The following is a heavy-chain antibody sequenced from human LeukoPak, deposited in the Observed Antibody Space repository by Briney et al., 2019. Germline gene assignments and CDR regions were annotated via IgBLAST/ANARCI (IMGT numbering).Heavy chain of an antibody. CDR2: ISSSSSTI. J-gene: IGHJ4*02. D-gene: IGHD3-22*01. Sequence: GGSLRLSCAASGFTFSSYSMNWVRQAPGKGLEWVSYISSSSSTIYYADSVKGRFTISRDNAKNSLYLQMNSLRAGDTAVYYCARRDSSGGFDYWGQGTLVTVSS. CDR1: GFTFSSYS. CDR3: ARRDSSGGFDY. V-gene: IGHV3-48*04.